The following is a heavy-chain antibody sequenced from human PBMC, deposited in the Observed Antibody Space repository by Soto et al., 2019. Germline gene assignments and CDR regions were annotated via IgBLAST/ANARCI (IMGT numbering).Heavy chain of an antibody. J-gene: IGHJ4*02. CDR2: ISGSGGST. Sequence: PGGSLRLSCAASGFTFSSYAMSWVRQTPGKGLEWVSAISGSGGSTYYAESVKGRFTISRDNSKNTLYLQMNSLRAEDTAVYYCAKYHYDYIWGSSIDYWGQGTLVTVSS. D-gene: IGHD3-16*01. CDR3: AKYHYDYIWGSSIDY. CDR1: GFTFSSYA. V-gene: IGHV3-23*01.